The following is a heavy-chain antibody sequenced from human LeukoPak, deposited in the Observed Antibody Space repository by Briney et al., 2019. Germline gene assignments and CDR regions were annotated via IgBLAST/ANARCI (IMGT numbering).Heavy chain of an antibody. CDR1: GFTFSSYE. CDR3: ARDGSNDILTGYYVDAFDI. J-gene: IGHJ3*02. D-gene: IGHD3-9*01. CDR2: ISSSGSTI. Sequence: PGGSLRLSCAASGFTFSSYEMNWVRQAPGKGLEWVSYISSSGSTIYYADSVKGRFTISRDNAKNSLYLQMNSLRAEDTAVYYCARDGSNDILTGYYVDAFDIWGQGTMVTVSS. V-gene: IGHV3-48*03.